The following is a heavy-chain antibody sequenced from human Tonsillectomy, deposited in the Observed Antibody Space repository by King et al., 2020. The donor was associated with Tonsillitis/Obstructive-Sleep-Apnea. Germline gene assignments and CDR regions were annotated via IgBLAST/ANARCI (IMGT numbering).Heavy chain of an antibody. CDR1: GGSIKNGGYY. D-gene: IGHD4-17*01. Sequence: QLQESGPGLVKPSETLSLTCTVSGGSIKNGGYYWAWLRQHPEKGLEWIGYIFYIGSTYYHPSLKSRVTISIDTSNNQFSLKLNSVTPADTAVYYCGGGGYGATSRFFDLWGRGALVSVSS. CDR2: IFYIGST. J-gene: IGHJ2*01. CDR3: GGGGYGATSRFFDL. V-gene: IGHV4-31*03.